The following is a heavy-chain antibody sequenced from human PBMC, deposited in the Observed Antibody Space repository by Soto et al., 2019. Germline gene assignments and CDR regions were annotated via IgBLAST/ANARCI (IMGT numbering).Heavy chain of an antibody. D-gene: IGHD6-6*01. J-gene: IGHJ4*02. CDR3: ARTRIGGGKAEYSSSSPTTDY. CDR1: GGSFSGYY. V-gene: IGHV4-34*01. Sequence: SETLSLTCAVYGGSFSGYYWSWIRQPPGKGLEWIGEINHSGSTNYNPSLKSRVTISVDTSKNQFSLKLGSVTAADTAVYYCARTRIGGGKAEYSSSSPTTDYWGQGTLVTVSS. CDR2: INHSGST.